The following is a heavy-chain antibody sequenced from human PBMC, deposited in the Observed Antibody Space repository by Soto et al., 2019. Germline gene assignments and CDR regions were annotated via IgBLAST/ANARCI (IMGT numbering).Heavy chain of an antibody. CDR2: ISGSGGIT. CDR3: AKGGSMVWDLFDD. D-gene: IGHD1-26*01. J-gene: IGHJ4*02. CDR1: VFSFNSYV. Sequence: EVQLLESGGGLVQPGGCLRLSCAASVFSFNSYVMSWVRQGPGKGLEWVSSISGSGGITHYADSVKGRFTISRDNSKNTLYLQMNSLRAEDTAVYHCAKGGSMVWDLFDDWGQGTLVTVSS. V-gene: IGHV3-23*01.